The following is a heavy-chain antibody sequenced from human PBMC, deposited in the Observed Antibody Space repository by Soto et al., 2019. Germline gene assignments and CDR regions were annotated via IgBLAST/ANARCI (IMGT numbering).Heavy chain of an antibody. V-gene: IGHV3-74*01. CDR1: GLTFSGSW. D-gene: IGHD3-22*01. CDR2: SNSDGSST. J-gene: IGHJ6*02. CDR3: ARAIAYYGMDV. Sequence: GGSLRLSFAASGLTFSGSWLPWVRQAPGMGLVWVSRSNSDGSSTSYADSVKGRFTISRDNAKNTLYLQMNSLRADDTAVYYCARAIAYYGMDVWGQGTTVTVSS.